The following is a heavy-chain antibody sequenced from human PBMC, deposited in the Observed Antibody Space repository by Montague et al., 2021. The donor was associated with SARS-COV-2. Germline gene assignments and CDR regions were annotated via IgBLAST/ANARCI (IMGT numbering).Heavy chain of an antibody. CDR3: ARGQSGITMIVVAILGVEFYFDN. D-gene: IGHD3-22*01. CDR1: GGSFSDSH. Sequence: SETLSLTCAVYGGSFSDSHWSWLRQPPGKGLEWIGEISHSGSTKYNPSLKSRVTISVDTSKNQFSPKLSSLTAADTAVYYCARGQSGITMIVVAILGVEFYFDNWGQGTLVTVSS. J-gene: IGHJ4*02. CDR2: ISHSGST. V-gene: IGHV4-34*01.